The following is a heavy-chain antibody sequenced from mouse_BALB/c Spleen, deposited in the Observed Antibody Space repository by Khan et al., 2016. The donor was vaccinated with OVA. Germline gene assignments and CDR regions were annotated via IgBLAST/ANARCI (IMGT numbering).Heavy chain of an antibody. Sequence: QVQLQQSGTELVKPGASVKLSCKTSGYAFTSYWIQWVKQRPGQGLGWIGRIFPGTGTTYYNENFKGKATLTVNTSSSTAYMQLSSLTSEDSAVYFCARGYFGNYEFVYWGRGTLVTVSP. D-gene: IGHD2-1*01. CDR2: IFPGTGTT. J-gene: IGHJ3*01. CDR1: GYAFTSYW. V-gene: IGHV1S132*01. CDR3: ARGYFGNYEFVY.